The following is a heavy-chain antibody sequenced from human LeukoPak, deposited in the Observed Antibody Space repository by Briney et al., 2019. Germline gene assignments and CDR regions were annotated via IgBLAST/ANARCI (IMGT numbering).Heavy chain of an antibody. V-gene: IGHV3-11*04. CDR2: ISSSGSML. Sequence: SLRLSCTGSGFTFGDYGLSWFRQAPGKGLEWVSYISSSGSMLHYADSVEGRFTISRDNAKNSLYLQMSSLRVEDTAVYYCTRRPYSSSWYYFDYWGQGTPVTVSS. D-gene: IGHD6-13*01. CDR3: TRRPYSSSWYYFDY. CDR1: GFTFGDYG. J-gene: IGHJ4*02.